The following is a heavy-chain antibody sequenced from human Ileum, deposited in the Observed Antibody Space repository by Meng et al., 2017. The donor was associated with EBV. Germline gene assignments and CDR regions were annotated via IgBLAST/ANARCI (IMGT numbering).Heavy chain of an antibody. CDR3: VRDGRSINLLDY. D-gene: IGHD2-15*01. Sequence: QVQLVKSGLELKKPGASVKAVCKAYGDSFNKFDINWVRQAPGQGLEWVGWINTKTGDPRYAQGFTGRFVFSLDTSVSTAYLQISSLKPEDTAVYYCVRDGRSINLLDYWGQGTLVTVSS. V-gene: IGHV7-4-1*02. CDR2: INTKTGDP. J-gene: IGHJ4*02. CDR1: GDSFNKFD.